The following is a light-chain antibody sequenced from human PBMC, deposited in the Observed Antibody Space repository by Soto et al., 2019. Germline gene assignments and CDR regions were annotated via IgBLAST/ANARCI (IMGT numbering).Light chain of an antibody. CDR1: QGISRW. CDR2: AAS. V-gene: IGKV1-12*01. J-gene: IGKJ4*01. CDR3: QQSNSFPFT. Sequence: DIQMTQSPSSVSASVGDRVTITCRASQGISRWLDWYQQKPGKVPKLLIYAASSLQSGVPSRFSGSGSGTDFTLTISSLQPEDFATYYCQQSNSFPFTVGGGTKVEIK.